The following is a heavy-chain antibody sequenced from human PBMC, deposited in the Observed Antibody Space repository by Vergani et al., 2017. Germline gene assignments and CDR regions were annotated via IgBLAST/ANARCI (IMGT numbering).Heavy chain of an antibody. CDR2: ISYDGSNK. D-gene: IGHD6-19*01. Sequence: QVQLVESGGGVVQPGRSLRLSCAASGFTFSSYGMHWVRQAPGKGLEWVAVISYDGSNKYYADSVKGRFTISRDNSKNTLYLQMNSLRAEDTAVYYCARGLSIAVAPYFDYWGQGTLVTVSS. CDR1: GFTFSSYG. V-gene: IGHV3-30*19. J-gene: IGHJ4*02. CDR3: ARGLSIAVAPYFDY.